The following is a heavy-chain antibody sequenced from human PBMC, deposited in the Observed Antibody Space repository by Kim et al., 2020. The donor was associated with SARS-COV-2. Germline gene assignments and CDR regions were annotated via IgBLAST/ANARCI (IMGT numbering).Heavy chain of an antibody. CDR3: ARESRWQANWFDP. J-gene: IGHJ5*02. Sequence: YAQGFTGRFVFSLDTSVSTAYLQISSLKAEDTAVYYCARESRWQANWFDPWGQGTLVTVSS. V-gene: IGHV7-4-1*02.